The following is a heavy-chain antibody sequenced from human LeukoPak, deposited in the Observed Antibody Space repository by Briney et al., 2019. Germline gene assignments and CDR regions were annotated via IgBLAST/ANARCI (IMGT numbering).Heavy chain of an antibody. D-gene: IGHD3-3*01. V-gene: IGHV1-24*01. J-gene: IGHJ4*02. CDR2: FDPEDGET. CDR1: GYTLTELS. Sequence: EASVKVSCKVSGYTLTELSMHWVRQAPGKGLEWMGGFDPEDGETIYAQKFQGRVTMTEDTSTDTAYMELSSLRSEDTAVYYCATSPDFWSGYYTEYWGQGTLVTVSS. CDR3: ATSPDFWSGYYTEY.